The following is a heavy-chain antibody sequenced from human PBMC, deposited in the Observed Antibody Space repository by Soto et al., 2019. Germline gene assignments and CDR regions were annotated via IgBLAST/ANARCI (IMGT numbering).Heavy chain of an antibody. V-gene: IGHV1-69*13. J-gene: IGHJ6*02. CDR3: ARDGYSSTHNYYYYGMEV. CDR1: GGTFSSYA. D-gene: IGHD6-13*01. Sequence: SVKVSCKASGGTFSSYAISWVRQAPGQGLEWMGGIIPIFGTANYAQKFQGRVTITADESTSTAYMELSSLRSEDTAVYYCARDGYSSTHNYYYYGMEVWGQGTTVTVSS. CDR2: IIPIFGTA.